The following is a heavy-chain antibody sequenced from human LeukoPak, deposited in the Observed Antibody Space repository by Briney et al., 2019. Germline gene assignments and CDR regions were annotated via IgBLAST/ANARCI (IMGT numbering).Heavy chain of an antibody. V-gene: IGHV1-69*13. Sequence: ASVTVSCKASGGTFSSYAISWVRQAPGQGLEWMGGIIPIFGTANYAQKFQGRVTITADESTSTAYMELSSLRSEDTAVYYCAGSRYIVGVPGGFDYWGQGTLVTVSS. CDR1: GGTFSSYA. CDR2: IIPIFGTA. D-gene: IGHD1-26*01. CDR3: AGSRYIVGVPGGFDY. J-gene: IGHJ4*02.